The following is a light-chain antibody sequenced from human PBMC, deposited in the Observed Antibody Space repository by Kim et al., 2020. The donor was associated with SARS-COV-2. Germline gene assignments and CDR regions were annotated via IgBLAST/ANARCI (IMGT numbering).Light chain of an antibody. CDR1: NIGDKR. Sequence: SYELTQPPSESVTPGKTARISGGGDNIGDKRVHCYQRKPGAAPVLGIHYNSDRPSGIPERFSGSKSGNAATLTISGVDAGDEADYYCQVWDSTRDPVIFGGGNK. J-gene: IGLJ2*01. CDR3: QVWDSTRDPVI. V-gene: IGLV3-21*01. CDR2: YNS.